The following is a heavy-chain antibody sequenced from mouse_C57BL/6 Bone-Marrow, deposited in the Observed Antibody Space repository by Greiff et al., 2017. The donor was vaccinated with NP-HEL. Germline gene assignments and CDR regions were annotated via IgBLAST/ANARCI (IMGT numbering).Heavy chain of an antibody. J-gene: IGHJ2*01. V-gene: IGHV14-4*01. Sequence: EVQRVESGAELVRPGASVKLSCTASGFNIKDDYMHWVKQRPEQGLEWIGWIDPENGDTEYASKFQGKATITADTSSNTAYLQLSSLTSEDTAVYYCTPRAYYGSSPGYWGQGTTLTVSS. CDR2: IDPENGDT. D-gene: IGHD1-1*01. CDR3: TPRAYYGSSPGY. CDR1: GFNIKDDY.